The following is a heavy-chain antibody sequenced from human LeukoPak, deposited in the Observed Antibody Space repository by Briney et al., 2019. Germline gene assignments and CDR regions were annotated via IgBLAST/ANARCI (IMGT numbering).Heavy chain of an antibody. CDR2: ISGSGGST. J-gene: IGHJ5*02. CDR1: GFTFCSYA. CDR3: AKDRGMVRGVITYNWFDP. V-gene: IGHV3-23*01. Sequence: GGSLRLSCAPSGFTFCSYAMSWVRQALGKGLEWVSAISGSGGSTYYADSVKGRFTISRDNSKNTLYLQMNSLRAEDTAVYYCAKDRGMVRGVITYNWFDPWGQGTLVTVSS. D-gene: IGHD3-10*01.